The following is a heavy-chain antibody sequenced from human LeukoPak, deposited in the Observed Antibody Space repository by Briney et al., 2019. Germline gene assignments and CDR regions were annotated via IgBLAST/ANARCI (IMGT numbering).Heavy chain of an antibody. Sequence: SETLSLTCTVSGGSISSSSYYWGWIRQPPGKGLEWIGSIYYSGSTYYNPSLKSRVTISVDTSKNQFSLKLSSVTAADTAVYYCEGMEVIGSGAFYIWGQGTMVTVSS. V-gene: IGHV4-39*01. CDR2: IYYSGST. CDR1: GGSISSSSYY. CDR3: EGMEVIGSGAFYI. J-gene: IGHJ3*02. D-gene: IGHD3-16*02.